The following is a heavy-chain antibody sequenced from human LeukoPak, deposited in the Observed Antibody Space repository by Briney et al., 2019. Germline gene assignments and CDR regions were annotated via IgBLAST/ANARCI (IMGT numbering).Heavy chain of an antibody. Sequence: SETLSLTCNVSGVSISSMSYYWGWIRQPPGKGLEWIGSNYYSGSTDYNPSLKSRVTISVDTSKTQFSLKLTSVTAADTAVYYCASRYYSYYYMDVWGKGTTVIVSS. CDR3: ASRYYSYYYMDV. CDR1: GVSISSMSYY. CDR2: NYYSGST. J-gene: IGHJ6*03. V-gene: IGHV4-39*01.